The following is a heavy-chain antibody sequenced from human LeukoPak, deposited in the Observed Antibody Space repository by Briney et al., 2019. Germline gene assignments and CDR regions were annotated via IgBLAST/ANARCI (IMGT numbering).Heavy chain of an antibody. Sequence: SETLSLTCTVSGVSIGSHYWSRIRQSPGKGLEWIGCVYNSGTTVHNPSLTGRVTISVDTSKNQYSLNLRSVTAADAAVYYCARDAYWGQGILVTVSS. V-gene: IGHV4-59*11. CDR2: VYNSGTT. J-gene: IGHJ4*02. CDR3: ARDAY. CDR1: GVSIGSHY.